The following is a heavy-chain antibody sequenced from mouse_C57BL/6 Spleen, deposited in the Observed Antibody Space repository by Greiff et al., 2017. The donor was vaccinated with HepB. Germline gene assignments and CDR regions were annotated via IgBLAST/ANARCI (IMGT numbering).Heavy chain of an antibody. Sequence: EVQLQQSGPELVKPGASVKISCKASGYTFTDYYINWVKQSHGKSLEWIGDINPNNGGTSYNQKFKGKATLTVDKSSSTAYMELRSLTSEDSAVYYCARGYYGSSGGYWGQGTTLTVSS. CDR2: INPNNGGT. J-gene: IGHJ2*01. CDR3: ARGYYGSSGGY. D-gene: IGHD1-1*01. V-gene: IGHV1-26*01. CDR1: GYTFTDYY.